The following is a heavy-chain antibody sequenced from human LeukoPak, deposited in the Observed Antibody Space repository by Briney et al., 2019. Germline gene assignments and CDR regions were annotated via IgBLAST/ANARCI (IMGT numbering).Heavy chain of an antibody. CDR1: GFRFRNFW. D-gene: IGHD6-19*01. CDR3: PRYSSGWSKDY. V-gene: IGHV3-7*01. Sequence: PGGSLRLSCAASGFRFRNFWMSWVRQAPGKGLEWVANIKPDGSAKYYADSVKGQFTISRDNAENSLYLQMNSLRAEDTALYYCPRYSSGWSKDYWGQGTLVTVTS. J-gene: IGHJ4*02. CDR2: IKPDGSAK.